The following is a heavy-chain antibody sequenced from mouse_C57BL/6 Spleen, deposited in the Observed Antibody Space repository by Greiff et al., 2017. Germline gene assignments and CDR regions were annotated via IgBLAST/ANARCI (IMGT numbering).Heavy chain of an antibody. CDR3: ARREDGSYFDY. J-gene: IGHJ2*01. Sequence: QVQLQQSGAELVRPGSSVKLSCKASGYTFTSYWMDWVKQRPGQGLEWIGNIYPSDSETHYNQKFKDKATLTVDKSSSTAYMQLSSLTSEDSAVYYCARREDGSYFDYWGQGTTLTVSS. CDR2: IYPSDSET. D-gene: IGHD2-3*01. CDR1: GYTFTSYW. V-gene: IGHV1-61*01.